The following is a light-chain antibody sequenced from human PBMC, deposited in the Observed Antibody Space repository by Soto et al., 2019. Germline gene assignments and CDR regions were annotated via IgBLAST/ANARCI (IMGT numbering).Light chain of an antibody. CDR1: QSVSSSY. Sequence: EIVLTQSPGTLSLSPGERATLSCRASQSVSSSYLAWYQQKPGQAPRLLIYGASSRATGIPDRLSGSGSGTDFTLTISRLEPEDFAAYYCQQYGSSPWTFGQGTKVDIK. V-gene: IGKV3-20*01. J-gene: IGKJ1*01. CDR3: QQYGSSPWT. CDR2: GAS.